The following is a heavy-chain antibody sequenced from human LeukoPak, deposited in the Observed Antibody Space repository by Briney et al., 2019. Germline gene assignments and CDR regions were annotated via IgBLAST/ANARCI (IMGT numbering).Heavy chain of an antibody. V-gene: IGHV3-7*01. Sequence: GGSLRLSCAASGFTFTTYWMSWVRQAPGKGLEWVANIDQDGSEKDYVDSVKGRFTISRDNAKNSLYLQMNSLRAEDTAVYYCARAGQVGTAEYWGQGTLVTVSS. D-gene: IGHD1-26*01. J-gene: IGHJ4*02. CDR3: ARAGQVGTAEY. CDR2: IDQDGSEK. CDR1: GFTFTTYW.